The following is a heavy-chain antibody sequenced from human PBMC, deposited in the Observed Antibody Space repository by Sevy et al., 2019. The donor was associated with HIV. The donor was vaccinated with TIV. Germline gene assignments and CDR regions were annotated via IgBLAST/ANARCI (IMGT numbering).Heavy chain of an antibody. Sequence: GGSLRLSCAASGFTFDDYAMHWVRQAPAKGLEWVSAFSWNSGSIGYADSVKGRFTISRDNAKNSLYLQMNSLRAEDTALYYCAKGETYYYDSSGLPSLGWGQGTLVTVSS. V-gene: IGHV3-9*01. CDR2: FSWNSGSI. D-gene: IGHD3-22*01. J-gene: IGHJ4*02. CDR3: AKGETYYYDSSGLPSLG. CDR1: GFTFDDYA.